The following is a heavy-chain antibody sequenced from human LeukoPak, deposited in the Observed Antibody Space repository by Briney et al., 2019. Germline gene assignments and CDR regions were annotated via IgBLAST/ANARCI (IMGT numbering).Heavy chain of an antibody. CDR2: ISGSGGST. Sequence: PGGSLRLSCAASGFTFSSYAMSWVRQAPGKGLERVSAISGSGGSTYYADSVKGRFTISRDNSKNTLYLQMNSLRAEDTAVYYCARDSPGDYYYYYGMDVWGQGTTVTVSS. D-gene: IGHD1-26*01. CDR1: GFTFSSYA. CDR3: ARDSPGDYYYYYGMDV. V-gene: IGHV3-23*01. J-gene: IGHJ6*02.